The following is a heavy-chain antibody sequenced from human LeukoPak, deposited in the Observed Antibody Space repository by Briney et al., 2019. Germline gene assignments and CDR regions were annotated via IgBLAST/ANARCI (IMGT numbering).Heavy chain of an antibody. D-gene: IGHD2-21*02. CDR1: GGSISSSSYY. Sequence: PSETLSLTCTVSGGSISSSSYYWGWIRQPPGKGLEWVSYVSSGSRTIYYADSVKGRFTVSRDNGKRSLYLHMNSLRAEDTAMYYCARGESSYCSGGCYFASWGQGTLVTISS. V-gene: IGHV3-11*04. J-gene: IGHJ5*01. CDR2: VSSGSRTI. CDR3: ARGESSYCSGGCYFAS.